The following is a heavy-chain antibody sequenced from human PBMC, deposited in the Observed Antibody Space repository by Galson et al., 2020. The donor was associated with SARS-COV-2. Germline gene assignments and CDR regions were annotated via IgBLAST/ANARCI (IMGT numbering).Heavy chain of an antibody. CDR2: ISGRGGIT. Sequence: GESLKISCAASGFTFSSYAMNWVRQAPGKGLAWVSAISGRGGITYYAASVKGRFTISRDNSKNTLYLQMNSLRADDTAVYYCAKAGETAVDSAARAYYYGLDVWGQGTTVTVSS. CDR1: GFTFSSYA. V-gene: IGHV3-23*01. CDR3: AKAGETAVDSAARAYYYGLDV. D-gene: IGHD2-15*01. J-gene: IGHJ6*02.